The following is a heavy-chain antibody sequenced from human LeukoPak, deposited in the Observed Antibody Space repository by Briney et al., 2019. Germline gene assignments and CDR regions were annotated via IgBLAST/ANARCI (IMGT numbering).Heavy chain of an antibody. J-gene: IGHJ4*02. Sequence: GGSLRLSCAASGVTFSDYWMTWVRQAPGKGLEWVANIKQHGSEKNYVDSVKGRFTISRDNAKNSLYLQMNSLKVEDTAVYYCARDSIDLQWEGYWGQGTLVTVSS. CDR1: GVTFSDYW. D-gene: IGHD1-26*01. CDR3: ARDSIDLQWEGY. V-gene: IGHV3-7*01. CDR2: IKQHGSEK.